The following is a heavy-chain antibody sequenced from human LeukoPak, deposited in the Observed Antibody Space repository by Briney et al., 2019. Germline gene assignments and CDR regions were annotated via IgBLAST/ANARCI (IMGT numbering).Heavy chain of an antibody. Sequence: ASVKVSCKASGYTFTSYYMHWVRRAPGQGLEWMGIINPSGGSTSYAQKFQGRVTMTRDTSTSTVYMELSSLRSEDTAVYYCARDLNNYYGSGSYDPHWGQGTLVTVSS. V-gene: IGHV1-46*01. CDR3: ARDLNNYYGSGSYDPH. CDR1: GYTFTSYY. J-gene: IGHJ4*02. D-gene: IGHD3-10*01. CDR2: INPSGGST.